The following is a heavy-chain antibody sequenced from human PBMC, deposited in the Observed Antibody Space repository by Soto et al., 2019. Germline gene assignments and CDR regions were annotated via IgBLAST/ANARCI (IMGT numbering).Heavy chain of an antibody. CDR3: AKGRSGIAALSYYYYGMDV. D-gene: IGHD6-6*01. CDR2: ISYDGSNK. J-gene: IGHJ6*02. Sequence: GGSLRLSCAASGFTFSSYGMHWVRQAPGKGLEWVAVISYDGSNKYYADSVKGRFTISRDNSKNTLYLQMNSLRAEDTAVYYCAKGRSGIAALSYYYYGMDVWGQGTTVTVSS. CDR1: GFTFSSYG. V-gene: IGHV3-30*18.